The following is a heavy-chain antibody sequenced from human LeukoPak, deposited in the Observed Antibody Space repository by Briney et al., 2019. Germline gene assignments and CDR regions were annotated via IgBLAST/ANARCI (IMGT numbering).Heavy chain of an antibody. CDR2: IYSGGST. CDR1: GFTVSSNY. Sequence: GGSLRLSCAASGFTVSSNYMSWVRQAPGKGLEWVSVIYSGGSTYYADSVKGRFTISRDNSKNTLYLQMNSLRAEDTAVYYCARVGSSWYGANYYFDYWGQGTLVTASS. CDR3: ARVGSSWYGANYYFDY. D-gene: IGHD6-13*01. J-gene: IGHJ4*02. V-gene: IGHV3-53*01.